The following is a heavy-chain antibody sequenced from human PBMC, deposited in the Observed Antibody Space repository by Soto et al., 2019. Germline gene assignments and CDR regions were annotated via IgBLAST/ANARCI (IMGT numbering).Heavy chain of an antibody. CDR2: IYTSGST. V-gene: IGHV4-4*07. CDR1: GGSISSYY. J-gene: IGHJ4*02. Sequence: PSETLSLACTVSGGSISSYYWSWIRQPAGEGLEWIGRIYTSGSTNYNPSLKSRVTMSVDTSKNQFSVKLSSVTAADTAVYYCARDYYGSGSYYSHWGQGTLVTVSS. CDR3: ARDYYGSGSYYSH. D-gene: IGHD3-10*01.